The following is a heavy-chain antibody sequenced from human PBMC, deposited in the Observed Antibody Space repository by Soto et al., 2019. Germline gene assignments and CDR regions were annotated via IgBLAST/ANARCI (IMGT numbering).Heavy chain of an antibody. CDR2: IYYSGST. V-gene: IGHV4-59*01. J-gene: IGHJ4*02. Sequence: SETLSLTCTVSGGSISSYYWSWIRQPPGKGLEWIGYIYYSGSTNYNPSLKSRVTISVDTSKNQFSLKLGSVTAADTAVYYCAREAAAGGGYFDYWGQGTLVTVSS. CDR1: GGSISSYY. D-gene: IGHD6-13*01. CDR3: AREAAAGGGYFDY.